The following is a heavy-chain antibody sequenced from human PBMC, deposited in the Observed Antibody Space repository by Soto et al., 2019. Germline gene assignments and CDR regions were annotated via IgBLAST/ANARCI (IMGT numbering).Heavy chain of an antibody. CDR1: GFTFSSYA. CDR3: AKVGSYDFWSGYYSLSYYFDY. V-gene: IGHV3-23*01. Sequence: GGSLRLSCAASGFTFSSYAMSWVRQAPGKGLEWVSAISGSGGSTYYADSVKGRFTISRDNSKNKLYLQMNSLRAEDTAVYYCAKVGSYDFWSGYYSLSYYFDYWGQGTLVTVSS. CDR2: ISGSGGST. J-gene: IGHJ4*02. D-gene: IGHD3-3*01.